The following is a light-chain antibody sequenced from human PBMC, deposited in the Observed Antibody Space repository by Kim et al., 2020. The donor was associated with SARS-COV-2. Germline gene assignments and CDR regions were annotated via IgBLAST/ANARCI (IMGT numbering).Light chain of an antibody. Sequence: LSLSPGERATLSCRASQSITNYLAWYQQKPGQAPRLLIYDTSNRATGIPARFSGSGSGTDFSLTISSLEPEDFAVYYCQQRSNWLTFGGGTKLEI. CDR1: QSITNY. V-gene: IGKV3-11*01. CDR2: DTS. CDR3: QQRSNWLT. J-gene: IGKJ4*01.